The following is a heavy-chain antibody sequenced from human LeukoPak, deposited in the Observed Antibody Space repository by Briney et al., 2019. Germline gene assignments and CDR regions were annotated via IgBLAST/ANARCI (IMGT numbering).Heavy chain of an antibody. J-gene: IGHJ4*02. D-gene: IGHD6-13*01. CDR2: IYYSGST. CDR3: ATRYSSSSFDY. CDR1: GGSISSSSYY. Sequence: PSETLSLTCTVSGGSISSSSYYWGWIRQPPGKGLEWIGSIYYSGSTYHNPSLKSRVTISVDTSKNQFSLKLSSVTAADTAVYYCATRYSSSSFDYWGQGTLVTVSS. V-gene: IGHV4-39*01.